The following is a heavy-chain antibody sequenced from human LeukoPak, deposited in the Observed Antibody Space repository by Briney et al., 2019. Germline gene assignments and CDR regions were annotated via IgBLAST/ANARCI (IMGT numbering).Heavy chain of an antibody. J-gene: IGHJ5*02. D-gene: IGHD2-2*01. V-gene: IGHV1-2*06. CDR2: INPKNGGT. CDR1: GYTFTDYY. CDR3: ARDPWGGDIVVVPAAIHDP. Sequence: ASVKVSCKASGYTFTDYYIHWVRQAPGQGLEWMGRINPKNGGTNYAQKFQGRVTMTTDTSISTAYMELSRLRSADTAVRYCARDPWGGDIVVVPAAIHDPWGQGTLVTVSS.